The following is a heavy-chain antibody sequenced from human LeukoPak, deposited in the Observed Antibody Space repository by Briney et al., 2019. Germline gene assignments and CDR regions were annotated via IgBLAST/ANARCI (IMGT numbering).Heavy chain of an antibody. D-gene: IGHD3-9*01. J-gene: IGHJ3*02. CDR1: GLTFSSYS. Sequence: GGSLRLSCVASGLTFSSYSMNWVRQAPGKGLEWVSYISSSSYSIYYADSVKGRFTISRDNSKNTLYLQMNSLRAEDTAVYYCAREHDILTGYTEDDAFDIWGQGTMVTVSS. CDR2: ISSSSYSI. CDR3: AREHDILTGYTEDDAFDI. V-gene: IGHV3-48*01.